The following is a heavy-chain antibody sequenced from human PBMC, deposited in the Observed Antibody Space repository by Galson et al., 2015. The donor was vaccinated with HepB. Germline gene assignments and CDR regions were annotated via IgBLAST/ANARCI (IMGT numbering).Heavy chain of an antibody. D-gene: IGHD2-2*02. CDR3: ARSPGYCSSTSCYTLGFDY. CDR2: INSDGSST. J-gene: IGHJ4*02. V-gene: IGHV3-74*01. CDR1: GFTFSSYW. Sequence: SLRLSCAASGFTFSSYWMHWVRQAPGKGLVWVSRINSDGSSTSYADSVKGRFTISRDNAKNTLYLQMNSLRAEDTAVYYCARSPGYCSSTSCYTLGFDYWGQGTLVTVSS.